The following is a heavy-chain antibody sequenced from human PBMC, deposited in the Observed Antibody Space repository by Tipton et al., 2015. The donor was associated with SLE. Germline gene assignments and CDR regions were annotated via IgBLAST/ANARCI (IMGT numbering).Heavy chain of an antibody. CDR2: IYTSGST. Sequence: TLSLTCTVSGGSISSGSYYWSWIRQPAGKGLEWFGYIYTSGSTNYNPSLKSRVTISVDTSKNQFSLKLSSVTAADTAVYYCARDHIAARWTGRWFDPWGQGTLVTVSS. V-gene: IGHV4-61*09. CDR1: GGSISSGSYY. CDR3: ARDHIAARWTGRWFDP. D-gene: IGHD6-6*01. J-gene: IGHJ5*02.